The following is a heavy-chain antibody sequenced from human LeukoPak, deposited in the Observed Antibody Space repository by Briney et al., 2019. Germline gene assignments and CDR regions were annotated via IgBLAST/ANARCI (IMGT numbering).Heavy chain of an antibody. CDR1: GGSISSSSYY. D-gene: IGHD5-18*01. J-gene: IGHJ4*02. CDR3: ARWDTAMGTFDY. V-gene: IGHV4-39*01. CDR2: IYYSGST. Sequence: PSETLSLTCTVSGGSISSSSYYWGWIRQPPGKGLEWIGSIYYSGSTYYNPSLKSRVTISVDTSKNQFSLKLSSVTAADTAVYYGARWDTAMGTFDYWGQGTLVTVSS.